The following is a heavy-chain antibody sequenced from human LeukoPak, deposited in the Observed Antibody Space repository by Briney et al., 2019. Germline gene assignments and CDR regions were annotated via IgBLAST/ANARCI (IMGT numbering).Heavy chain of an antibody. CDR3: ARAYDFWTNCFDP. CDR2: IYTSGNT. V-gene: IGHV4-61*02. CDR1: GGSISSGSYY. Sequence: SQTLSLTCTVSGGSISSGSYYWSWIRQPAGKGLEWIGRIYTSGNTNYNPSLKSRVTISVDTSKNQFSLKLSSVTAADTAVYYCARAYDFWTNCFDPWGQGTLVTVSS. J-gene: IGHJ5*02. D-gene: IGHD3-3*01.